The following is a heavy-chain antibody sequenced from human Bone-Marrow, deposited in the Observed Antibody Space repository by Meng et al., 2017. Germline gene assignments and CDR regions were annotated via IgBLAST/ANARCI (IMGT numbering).Heavy chain of an antibody. CDR2: ISAYNGNT. Sequence: SVKVSCKASGYTFTSYGISWVRQAPGQGLECMGWISAYNGNTNYAQKLQGRVTMTTDTSTSTAYMELRSLRSDDTAVYYCARVLGYCSSTSCHNWFDPWGQGTLVTVSS. CDR3: ARVLGYCSSTSCHNWFDP. J-gene: IGHJ5*02. D-gene: IGHD2-2*01. V-gene: IGHV1-18*01. CDR1: GYTFTSYG.